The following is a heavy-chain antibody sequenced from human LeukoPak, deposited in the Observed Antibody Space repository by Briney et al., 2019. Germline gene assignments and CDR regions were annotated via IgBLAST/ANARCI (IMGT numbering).Heavy chain of an antibody. CDR3: ARDRQDYGDYGTPIDF. Sequence: ASVKVSCKTSGYMFISHGISWVRQAPGQRLEWMGWISPYNGNTNYAQRLQGRVTMTTDTSTTTAYMELRSLRSDDTAVYYCARDRQDYGDYGTPIDFWGQGTLVTVSS. J-gene: IGHJ4*02. D-gene: IGHD4-17*01. V-gene: IGHV1-18*01. CDR1: GYMFISHG. CDR2: ISPYNGNT.